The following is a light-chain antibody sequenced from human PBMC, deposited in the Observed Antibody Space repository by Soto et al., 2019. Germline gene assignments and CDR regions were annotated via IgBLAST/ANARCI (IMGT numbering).Light chain of an antibody. CDR2: AAS. CDR3: QQSYSNVALT. CDR1: QYISSY. J-gene: IGKJ4*01. Sequence: DIRMTQSPSSLSASVGDRVTITCRASQYISSYLNWYQQKPGKAPKVLIYAASTLQSGVQSRFSGSGSGTDFTLTISNLQPEDFATYYCQQSYSNVALTFGGGTKVEIK. V-gene: IGKV1-39*01.